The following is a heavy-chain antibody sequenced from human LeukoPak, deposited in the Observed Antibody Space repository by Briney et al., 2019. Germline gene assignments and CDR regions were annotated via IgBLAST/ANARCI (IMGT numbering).Heavy chain of an antibody. J-gene: IGHJ2*01. Sequence: PSETLSLTCSVSGGSVSSVSHYWSWLRQPPGKGLEWIGYIYYSGSTNYNPFLKSRVTISVDTSKNQFSLKLSSVTAADTAVYYCARAVVWGSDPWYFDLWGRGTLVTVSS. CDR3: ARAVVWGSDPWYFDL. CDR2: IYYSGST. V-gene: IGHV4-61*01. D-gene: IGHD3-16*01. CDR1: GGSVSSVSHY.